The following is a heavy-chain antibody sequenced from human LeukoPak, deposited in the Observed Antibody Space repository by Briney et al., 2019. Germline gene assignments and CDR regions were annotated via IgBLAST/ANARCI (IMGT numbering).Heavy chain of an antibody. D-gene: IGHD3-22*01. J-gene: IGHJ4*02. CDR2: INHSGST. CDR3: ATLGEYYDSSGYYYN. V-gene: IGHV4-34*01. CDR1: GGSINNGDYY. Sequence: SETLSLTCTVSGGSINNGDYYWSWIRQPPGKGLEWIGEINHSGSTNYNPSLKSRVTISVDTSKNQFSLKLTSVTAADTAVYYCATLGEYYDSSGYYYNWGQGTLVTVSS.